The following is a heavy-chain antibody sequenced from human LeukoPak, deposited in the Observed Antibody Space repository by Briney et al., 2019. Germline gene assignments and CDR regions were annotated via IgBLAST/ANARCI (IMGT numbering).Heavy chain of an antibody. J-gene: IGHJ3*02. V-gene: IGHV1-2*04. Sequence: ASVKVSCTASGYTFTVYYMHWVRQAPGQGLEWMGRINPNSGGTNYAQKFQGWVTMTRDTSISTACMELSRLRSDDTAVYYCARGGITGTTRGPTRLNDAFDIWGQGTMVTVSS. CDR1: GYTFTVYY. CDR3: ARGGITGTTRGPTRLNDAFDI. D-gene: IGHD1-20*01. CDR2: INPNSGGT.